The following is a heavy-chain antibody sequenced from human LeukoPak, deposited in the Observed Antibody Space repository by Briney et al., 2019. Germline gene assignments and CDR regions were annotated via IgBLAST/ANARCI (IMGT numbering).Heavy chain of an antibody. V-gene: IGHV1-46*01. J-gene: IGHJ6*03. D-gene: IGHD5-18*01. CDR3: ARGGYSYGYGVDYYYYMDV. CDR1: GDSFTGYY. CDR2: INPSGGST. Sequence: ASVRVSCKASGDSFTGYYIHWVRQAPGQGLEWMGIINPSGGSTSYAQKFQGRVTMTRDTSTSTVYMELSSLRSEDTAVYYCARGGYSYGYGVDYYYYMDVWGKGTTVTVSS.